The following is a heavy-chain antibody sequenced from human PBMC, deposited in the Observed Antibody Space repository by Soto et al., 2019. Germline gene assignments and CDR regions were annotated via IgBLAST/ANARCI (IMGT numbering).Heavy chain of an antibody. V-gene: IGHV1-69*13. D-gene: IGHD3-3*01. J-gene: IGHJ5*02. CDR1: GGTFSIYA. CDR3: ARDYYDFWSGPASGWFDP. Sequence: GASVKVSCKASGGTFSIYAISWVRQSPLQGLEWMGGIIPIFGTANYAQKFQGRVTITADESTSTAYMELSSLRSEDTAVYYCARDYYDFWSGPASGWFDPWGQGTLVTVSS. CDR2: IIPIFGTA.